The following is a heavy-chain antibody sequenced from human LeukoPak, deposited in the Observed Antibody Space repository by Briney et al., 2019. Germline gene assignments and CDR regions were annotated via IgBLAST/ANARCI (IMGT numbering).Heavy chain of an antibody. J-gene: IGHJ4*02. V-gene: IGHV4-4*07. CDR1: GGSISSYY. Sequence: LSLTCTVSGGSISSYYWSWIRQPAGKGLEWIGRIYTSGSTSYNPSLKSRGTMSVDTSKNQFSLKLSSVTAADTAVYYCARDSYTGYHYFDYWGQGTLVTVSS. CDR2: IYTSGST. D-gene: IGHD2-2*02. CDR3: ARDSYTGYHYFDY.